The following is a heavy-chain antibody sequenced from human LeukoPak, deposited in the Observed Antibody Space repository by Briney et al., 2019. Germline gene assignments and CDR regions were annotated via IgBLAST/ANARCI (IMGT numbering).Heavy chain of an antibody. Sequence: GGSLRLSCAASELTFSSYEMNWIRQAPGKGLEWVSYISSSGSTIYYADSVKGRFTISRDNAKNSLYLQMNNLRVEDTAVYYCARAPTKFRRDWFDPWGQGTLVTVSS. V-gene: IGHV3-48*03. CDR1: ELTFSSYE. D-gene: IGHD3-9*01. CDR2: ISSSGSTI. CDR3: ARAPTKFRRDWFDP. J-gene: IGHJ5*02.